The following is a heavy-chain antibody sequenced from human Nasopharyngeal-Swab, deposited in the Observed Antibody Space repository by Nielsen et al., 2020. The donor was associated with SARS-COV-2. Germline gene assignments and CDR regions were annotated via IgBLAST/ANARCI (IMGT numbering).Heavy chain of an antibody. CDR3: ARDQGEWLRFGGFDP. D-gene: IGHD5-12*01. CDR1: GDSVSSNSAA. V-gene: IGHV6-1*01. J-gene: IGHJ5*02. CDR2: TYYRSKWYN. Sequence: SETLSLTCAISGDSVSSNSAAWNWIRQSPSRGLEWLGRTYYRSKWYNDYAVSVKSRITINPDTSKNQLSLQLNSVTPEDTAVYYCARDQGEWLRFGGFDPWGQGTLVTVSS.